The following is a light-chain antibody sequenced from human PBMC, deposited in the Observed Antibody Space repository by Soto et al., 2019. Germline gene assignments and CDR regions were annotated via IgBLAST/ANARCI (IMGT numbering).Light chain of an antibody. CDR2: DVS. Sequence: DIQMTQSPSTLSGSVGDRVTITCRASQTISSWLAWYQQKPGKAPKLLIYDVSSLESGVPSRFSGSGSGTEFTLTISSLQSEDFAVYYRQQYNNWPPWTFGQGTKVDIK. J-gene: IGKJ1*01. CDR1: QTISSW. V-gene: IGKV1-5*01. CDR3: QQYNNWPPWT.